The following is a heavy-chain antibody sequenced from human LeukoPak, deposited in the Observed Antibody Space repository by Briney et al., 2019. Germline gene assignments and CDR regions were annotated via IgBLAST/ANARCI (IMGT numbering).Heavy chain of an antibody. D-gene: IGHD1-1*01. Sequence: GGSLRLSCTASGFTFTSHSLNWVRQAPGKGLEWVSGISAITGNTYYADSVKGRFTISRDNSKNTLYLQMNSLRAEDTAIYYCARVDGNCDYWGQGTLVTVSS. CDR2: ISAITGNT. V-gene: IGHV3-23*01. CDR3: ARVDGNCDY. CDR1: GFTFTSHS. J-gene: IGHJ4*02.